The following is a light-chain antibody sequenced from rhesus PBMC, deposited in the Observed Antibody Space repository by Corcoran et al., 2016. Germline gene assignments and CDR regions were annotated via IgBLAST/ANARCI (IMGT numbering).Light chain of an antibody. CDR1: QSRLHSNGNTY. CDR2: NVN. CDR3: MQSTTDPLT. Sequence: DIVMTQTPLSLPVTPGEPASISCRSSQSRLHSNGNTYLDWYLQKPGQVPPLLFYNVNHREYGVPDRVSGNGSGTDFTLKISRVEPDDVGVYYCMQSTTDPLTFGGGTKVELK. J-gene: IGKJ4*01. V-gene: IGKV2S2*01.